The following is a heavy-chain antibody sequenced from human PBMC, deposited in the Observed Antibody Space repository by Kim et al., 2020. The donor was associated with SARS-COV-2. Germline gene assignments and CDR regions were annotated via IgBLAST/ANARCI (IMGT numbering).Heavy chain of an antibody. CDR2: IYYSGST. CDR1: GGSVSSGSYY. J-gene: IGHJ4*02. D-gene: IGHD3-16*02. CDR3: ARGPDVWGSYRWGD. Sequence: SETLSLTCTVSGGSVSSGSYYWSWIRQPPGKGLEWIGYIYYSGSTNYNPSLKSRVTISVDTSKNQFSLKLSSVTAADTAVYYCARGPDVWGSYRWGDWGQGTLVTVSS. V-gene: IGHV4-61*01.